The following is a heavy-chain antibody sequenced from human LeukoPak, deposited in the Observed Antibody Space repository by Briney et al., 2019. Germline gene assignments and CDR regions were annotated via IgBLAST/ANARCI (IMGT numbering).Heavy chain of an antibody. CDR2: ISYDGSSK. D-gene: IGHD5-18*01. Sequence: GGSLRLSCAASGFTFSTYAMHWVRQAPGKGLEWVAVISYDGSSKYYADSVKGRFTIPRDNSKNTLYLQMNSLRAEDTAVYYCARARSSYGYGDAFDIWGQGTMVTVSS. J-gene: IGHJ3*02. CDR3: ARARSSYGYGDAFDI. CDR1: GFTFSTYA. V-gene: IGHV3-30*04.